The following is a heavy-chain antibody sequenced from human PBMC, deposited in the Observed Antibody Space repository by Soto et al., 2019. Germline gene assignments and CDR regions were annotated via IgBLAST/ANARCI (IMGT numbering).Heavy chain of an antibody. V-gene: IGHV4-59*08. Sequence: PSETLSLTCTVSGGSISSYYWSWIRQPPGKGLEWIGYIYYSGSTNYNPSLKSRVTISVDTSKNQFSLKLSSVTAADTAVYYCARHPISRAFDIWGQGTMVPVSS. CDR1: GGSISSYY. J-gene: IGHJ3*02. CDR2: IYYSGST. CDR3: ARHPISRAFDI.